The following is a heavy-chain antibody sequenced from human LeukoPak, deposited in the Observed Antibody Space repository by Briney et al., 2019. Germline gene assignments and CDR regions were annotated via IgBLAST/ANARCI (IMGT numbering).Heavy chain of an antibody. CDR1: GDSVSSNSAA. J-gene: IGHJ6*02. V-gene: IGHV6-1*01. CDR3: ARPVFNNVDTAMVYYYGMDV. CDR2: TYYRSKWYN. D-gene: IGHD5-18*01. Sequence: PSQTLSLTCAISGDSVSSNSAAWNWIRQSPSRGLEWLGRTYYRSKWYNDYAVSVKSRITINPDTSKNQFSLQLNSVTPEDTAVYYCARPVFNNVDTAMVYYYGMDVWGQGTTVTVSS.